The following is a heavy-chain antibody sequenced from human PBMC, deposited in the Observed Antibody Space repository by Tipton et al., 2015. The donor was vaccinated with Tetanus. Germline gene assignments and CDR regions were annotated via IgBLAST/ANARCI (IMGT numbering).Heavy chain of an antibody. CDR1: GFTFSSYA. CDR3: ARKSSGWYSPFDY. CDR2: ISNSGATT. Sequence: GSLRLSCAASGFTFSSYAMSWVRQAPGKGLEWVSGISNSGATTYYADSVKGRFTISRDNSKNALYLQMNSLRAEDTAVYNCARKSSGWYSPFDYWGQGTLVTVSS. D-gene: IGHD6-19*01. J-gene: IGHJ4*02. V-gene: IGHV3-23*01.